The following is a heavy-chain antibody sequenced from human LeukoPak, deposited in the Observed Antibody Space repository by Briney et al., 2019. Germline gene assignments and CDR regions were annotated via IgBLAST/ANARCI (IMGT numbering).Heavy chain of an antibody. CDR3: ARGTIAHQRWLQFRRREAWSVPDY. D-gene: IGHD5-24*01. CDR2: MNPNSGNT. CDR1: GYTFTSYD. J-gene: IGHJ4*02. Sequence: ASVKVSCKASGYTFTSYDINWVRQAPGQGLEWMGWMNPNSGNTGYAQKFQGRVTMTRNTSISTAYMELSSLRSEDTAVYYCARGTIAHQRWLQFRRREAWSVPDYWGQGTLVTVSS. V-gene: IGHV1-8*01.